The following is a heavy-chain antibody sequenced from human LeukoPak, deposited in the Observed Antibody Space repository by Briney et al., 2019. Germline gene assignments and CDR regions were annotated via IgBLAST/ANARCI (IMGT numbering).Heavy chain of an antibody. D-gene: IGHD2-15*01. CDR3: ARDVAATATRPYYFDY. J-gene: IGHJ4*02. V-gene: IGHV1-46*01. CDR2: INPSGGST. CDR1: GYTFTSYY. Sequence: ASVKVSCKASGYTFTSYYMHWVRQAPGQGLEWMGIINPSGGSTSYAQKFQGRVTMTRDTSTSTVYMELSSLRSEDTAVYYCARDVAATATRPYYFDYWGQGTLVTVSS.